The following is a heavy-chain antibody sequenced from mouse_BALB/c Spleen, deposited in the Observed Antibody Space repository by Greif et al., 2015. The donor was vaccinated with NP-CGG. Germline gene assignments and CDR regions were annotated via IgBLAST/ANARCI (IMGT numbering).Heavy chain of an antibody. CDR3: AKGDGNFFAY. CDR2: IDPANGNT. Sequence: VQLQQPGAELVKPGASVKLSCTASGFNINDTYMHWVKQRPEQGLEWIGRIDPANGNTKYDPKFQGKATITADTSSNTAYLQLSSLTSEDTAVYYCAKGDGNFFAYWGQGTLVTVSA. D-gene: IGHD2-1*01. J-gene: IGHJ3*01. CDR1: GFNINDTY. V-gene: IGHV14-3*02.